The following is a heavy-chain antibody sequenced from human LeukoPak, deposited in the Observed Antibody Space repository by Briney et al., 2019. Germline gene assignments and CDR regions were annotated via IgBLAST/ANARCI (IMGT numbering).Heavy chain of an antibody. V-gene: IGHV4-4*02. CDR2: IYHSGST. CDR1: GGSISSSNW. J-gene: IGHJ6*02. Sequence: SGTLSLTCAVSGGSISSSNWWSWVRQPPGKGLEWIGEIYHSGSTNYNPSLKSRVTISVDTSKNQFSLRLSSVTAADTAVYYCAREVRSWFGDLGLSYYGMDVWGQGTTVTVSS. CDR3: AREVRSWFGDLGLSYYGMDV. D-gene: IGHD3-10*01.